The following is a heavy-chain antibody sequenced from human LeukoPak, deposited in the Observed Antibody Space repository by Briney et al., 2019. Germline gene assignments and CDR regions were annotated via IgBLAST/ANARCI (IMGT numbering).Heavy chain of an antibody. CDR1: GYSFTSYW. J-gene: IGHJ6*02. CDR2: IYPGDSDT. V-gene: IGHV5-51*01. D-gene: IGHD1-26*01. CDR3: ARHTTHYGMDV. Sequence: GESLKISCKGSGYSFTSYWIGWVRQMPGKGLGWMGIIYPGDSDTRYSPSFQGQVTISADKSINTAYPQWSSLKASDTAMYYCARHTTHYGMDVWGQGIAVTVSS.